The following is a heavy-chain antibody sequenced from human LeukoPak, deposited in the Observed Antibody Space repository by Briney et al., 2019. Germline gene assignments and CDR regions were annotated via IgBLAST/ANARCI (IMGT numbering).Heavy chain of an antibody. CDR3: ARKRYYDSSGYYYVPGYYFDY. Sequence: PSETLSLTCAVYGGSFSGYYWSWIRQPPGKGLEWIGEINHSGSTNYNPSLKSRVTISVDTSKNQFSLKLSSATAADTAVYYCARKRYYDSSGYYYVPGYYFDYWGQGTLVTVSS. D-gene: IGHD3-22*01. CDR1: GGSFSGYY. J-gene: IGHJ4*02. CDR2: INHSGST. V-gene: IGHV4-34*01.